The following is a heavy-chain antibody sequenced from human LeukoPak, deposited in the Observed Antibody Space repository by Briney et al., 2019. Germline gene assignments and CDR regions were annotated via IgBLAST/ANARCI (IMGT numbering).Heavy chain of an antibody. CDR1: GFTFSSYA. Sequence: GGSLRLSCAASGFTFSSYAMSWVRQAPGKGLEWVSGIRGSGITTYYADSVKGRFTISRDNSKNTLYLQMNSLRAEDTAVYYCAKDSPITIFGVVSPRGAFDIWGQGTMVTVSS. CDR3: AKDSPITIFGVVSPRGAFDI. D-gene: IGHD3-3*01. J-gene: IGHJ3*02. CDR2: IRGSGITT. V-gene: IGHV3-23*01.